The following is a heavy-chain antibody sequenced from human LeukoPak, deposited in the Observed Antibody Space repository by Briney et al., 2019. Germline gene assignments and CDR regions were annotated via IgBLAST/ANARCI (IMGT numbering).Heavy chain of an antibody. J-gene: IGHJ5*02. D-gene: IGHD6-19*01. CDR2: IYHSGST. Sequence: SGTLSLTCAVSGGSISSSNWWSWVRQPPGKGLEWIGEIYHSGSTNYNPSLKSRVTISVDKSQNQFSLKLSSVTAADTAVYYCASWLVPPGEEGDWFGPWGQGTLVTVSS. V-gene: IGHV4-4*02. CDR3: ASWLVPPGEEGDWFGP. CDR1: GGSISSSNW.